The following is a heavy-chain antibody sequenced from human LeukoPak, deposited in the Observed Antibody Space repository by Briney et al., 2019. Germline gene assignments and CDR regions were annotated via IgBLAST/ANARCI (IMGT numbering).Heavy chain of an antibody. Sequence: GGSLRLSCAASGFTFSSYGMHWVRQAPGKGLEWVAVIWYGGSNKYYADSVKGRFTISRDNSKNTLYVQMNSLKTEDTAVYFCTTDRYCSSTICYYYYYYGMDVWGQGTTVTVSS. D-gene: IGHD2-2*01. CDR3: TTDRYCSSTICYYYYYYGMDV. V-gene: IGHV3-33*08. J-gene: IGHJ6*02. CDR1: GFTFSSYG. CDR2: IWYGGSNK.